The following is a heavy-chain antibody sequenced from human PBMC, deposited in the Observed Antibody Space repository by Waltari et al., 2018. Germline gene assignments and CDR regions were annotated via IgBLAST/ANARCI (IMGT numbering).Heavy chain of an antibody. J-gene: IGHJ6*02. Sequence: QVQLQQWGAGLLKPSETLSLTCAVYGGSFSGYYWSWIRQPPGKGLEWIGEINHRGSTNDNPSLKSRVTISVDTSKNQFSLKLSSVTAADTAVYYWARGRGRRDYYYYGMDVWGQGTLVTVSS. V-gene: IGHV4-34*01. CDR1: GGSFSGYY. CDR3: ARGRGRRDYYYYGMDV. CDR2: INHRGST.